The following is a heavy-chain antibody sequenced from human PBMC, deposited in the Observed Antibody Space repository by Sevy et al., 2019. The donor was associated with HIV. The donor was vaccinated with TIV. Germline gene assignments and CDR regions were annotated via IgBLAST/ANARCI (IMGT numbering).Heavy chain of an antibody. V-gene: IGHV4-38-2*01. J-gene: IGHJ4*02. Sequence: SETLSLSCVVSGYSITSGYYWGWIRQPPGKGLECIASIYQSGSTHYNPSLKSRVTMSVDTSKNQFSLKLSSVTAADTAVYYCARHSHGSGTYYVPFDSWGQGTLVTVSS. CDR1: GYSITSGYY. CDR3: ARHSHGSGTYYVPFDS. CDR2: IYQSGST. D-gene: IGHD3-10*01.